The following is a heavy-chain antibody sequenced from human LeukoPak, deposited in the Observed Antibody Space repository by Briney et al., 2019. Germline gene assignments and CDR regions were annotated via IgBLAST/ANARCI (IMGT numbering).Heavy chain of an antibody. D-gene: IGHD2-2*01. CDR1: GYIFTSYW. CDR3: ARQRCSSTSCYFDAFDI. V-gene: IGHV5-51*01. J-gene: IGHJ3*02. CDR2: IYPGDSDT. Sequence: GASPQISCKGSGYIFTSYWIGWVRQMPGKGLEWMGIIYPGDSDTRYSPSFQGQVTISADKSISTAYLQWSSLKASDTAMYYCARQRCSSTSCYFDAFDIWGQGTMVTVSS.